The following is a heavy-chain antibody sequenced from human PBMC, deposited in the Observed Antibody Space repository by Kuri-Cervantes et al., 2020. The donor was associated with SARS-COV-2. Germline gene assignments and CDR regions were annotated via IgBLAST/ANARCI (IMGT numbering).Heavy chain of an antibody. CDR1: GFNFNTYG. CDR3: ARDFLGHFDF. Sequence: GESLKISCAASGFNFNTYGMNWVRQAPGKGLEWLSYISTTSSTIDYADSVKGRFTISRDNAENSLYLQMNSLRDEDTAVHYCARDFLGHFDFWGQGTLVTVSS. J-gene: IGHJ4*02. D-gene: IGHD2/OR15-2a*01. CDR2: ISTTSSTI. V-gene: IGHV3-48*02.